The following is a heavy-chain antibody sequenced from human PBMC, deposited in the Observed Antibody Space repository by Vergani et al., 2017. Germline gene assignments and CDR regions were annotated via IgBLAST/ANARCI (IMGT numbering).Heavy chain of an antibody. D-gene: IGHD2-15*01. CDR3: ARAGGYCSGGSCGYRGSHQHYYYYGMDV. Sequence: QVQLVQSGAEVKKPGASVKVSCKASGYTFTSYYMHWVRQAPGQGLEWMGIINPSGGSTSYAQKFQGRVTMTRDTSTSTVYMELSSLRSEDTAVYYCARAGGYCSGGSCGYRGSHQHYYYYGMDVWGQGTTVTVSS. J-gene: IGHJ6*02. CDR1: GYTFTSYY. CDR2: INPSGGST. V-gene: IGHV1-46*01.